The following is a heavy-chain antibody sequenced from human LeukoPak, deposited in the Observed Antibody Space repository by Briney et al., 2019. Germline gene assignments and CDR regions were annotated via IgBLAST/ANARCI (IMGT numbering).Heavy chain of an antibody. D-gene: IGHD3-10*01. Sequence: ASVKVSCKVSGYTLTELSMHWVRQAPGKGLEWMGGFDPEDGETIYAQKFQGRVTMTEDTSTDTAYMELSSLRSEDTAVYYCATVGWFGVSPDYWGQGTLVTVSS. CDR2: FDPEDGET. V-gene: IGHV1-24*01. CDR1: GYTLTELS. J-gene: IGHJ4*02. CDR3: ATVGWFGVSPDY.